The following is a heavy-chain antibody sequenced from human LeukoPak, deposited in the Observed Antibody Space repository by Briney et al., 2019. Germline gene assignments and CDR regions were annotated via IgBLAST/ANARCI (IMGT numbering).Heavy chain of an antibody. V-gene: IGHV3-48*02. J-gene: IGHJ4*02. CDR3: ARGYDDYVWGSYRSGLDY. D-gene: IGHD3-16*02. CDR1: GFTFSSYS. Sequence: GGSLRLSCAASGFTFSSYSMNWVRQAPGKGLEWVSYISSSSSTIYYADSVKGRFTISRDNAKNSLYLQMNSLRDEDTAVYYCARGYDDYVWGSYRSGLDYWGQGTLVTVSS. CDR2: ISSSSSTI.